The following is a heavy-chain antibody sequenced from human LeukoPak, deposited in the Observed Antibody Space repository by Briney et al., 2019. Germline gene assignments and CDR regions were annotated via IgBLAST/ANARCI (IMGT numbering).Heavy chain of an antibody. Sequence: ASVKVSCKASGYTFTSYGISWVRQAPGQGLEWMGWISAYNGNTNYAQKLQGRVTMTTDTSTSTAYMELRSLRSDDTAVYYCARDGDIVVGQENFDYWGQGTLVTVSS. J-gene: IGHJ4*02. CDR1: GYTFTSYG. CDR3: ARDGDIVVGQENFDY. D-gene: IGHD2-2*01. V-gene: IGHV1-18*01. CDR2: ISAYNGNT.